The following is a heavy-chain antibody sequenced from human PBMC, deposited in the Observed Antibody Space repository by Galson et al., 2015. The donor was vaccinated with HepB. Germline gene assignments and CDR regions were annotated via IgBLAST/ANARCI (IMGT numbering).Heavy chain of an antibody. J-gene: IGHJ6*03. V-gene: IGHV1-3*01. CDR3: ARGDRDYMDV. Sequence: VKVSCKASGYTFTSYTMHWVRQAPGQRPEWLGWINAGNGDTRYSQKFQGRVTFTRDTSATTAHMELNSLRSEDTAAYFCARGDRDYMDVWGKGTTVTVSS. CDR1: GYTFTSYT. CDR2: INAGNGDT.